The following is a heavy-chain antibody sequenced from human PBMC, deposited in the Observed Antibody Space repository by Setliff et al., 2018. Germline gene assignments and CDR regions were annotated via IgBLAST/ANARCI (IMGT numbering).Heavy chain of an antibody. J-gene: IGHJ4*02. CDR3: ARRETYYNFWSGYYAY. Sequence: LSLTCTVSGGSISSSSYYWGWIRQPPGRGLEWIGSIYYSGCTYYNPSLKSRVTISVDTSKNQFSLKLSSVTAADTAVYYCARRETYYNFWSGYYAYWGQGTLVTVS. V-gene: IGHV4-39*07. D-gene: IGHD3-3*01. CDR1: GGSISSSSYY. CDR2: IYYSGCT.